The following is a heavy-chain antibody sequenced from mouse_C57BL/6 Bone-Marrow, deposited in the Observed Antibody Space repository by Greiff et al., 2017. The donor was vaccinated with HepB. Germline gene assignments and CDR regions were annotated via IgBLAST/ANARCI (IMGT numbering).Heavy chain of an antibody. Sequence: VQLKESGGGLVKPGGSLKLSCAASGFTFSDYGMHWVRQAPEKGLEWVAYISSGSSTIYYADTVKGRFTISRDNAKNTLFLQMTSLRSEDTAMYYCARQLRFLWFAYWGQGTLVTVSA. CDR3: ARQLRFLWFAY. CDR2: ISSGSSTI. D-gene: IGHD3-2*02. CDR1: GFTFSDYG. V-gene: IGHV5-17*01. J-gene: IGHJ3*01.